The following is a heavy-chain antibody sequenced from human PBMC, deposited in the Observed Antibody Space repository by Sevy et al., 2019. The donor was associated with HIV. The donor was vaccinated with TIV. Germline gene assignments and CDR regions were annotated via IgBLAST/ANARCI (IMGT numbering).Heavy chain of an antibody. CDR2: ISYHGRDK. CDR3: AKDFTGYNGMDV. D-gene: IGHD1-1*01. V-gene: IGHV3-30*18. Sequence: GGSLRLSCVVSGIIFTTSGMHWVRQAPGKGLEWVAVISYHGRDKFYPASLKGGATTFRDNSKNILYLEMNSLGTEDTAVYYCAKDFTGYNGMDVWGQGTMVTVSS. CDR1: GIIFTTSG. J-gene: IGHJ6*02.